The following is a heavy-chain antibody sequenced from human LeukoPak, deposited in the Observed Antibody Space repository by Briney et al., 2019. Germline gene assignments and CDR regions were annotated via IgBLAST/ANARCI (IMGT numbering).Heavy chain of an antibody. D-gene: IGHD3-22*01. V-gene: IGHV3-43*02. CDR2: ISGDGGST. CDR1: GFTFDDYA. J-gene: IGHJ5*02. CDR3: ARDAYYDSSNYYYVGGWFDP. Sequence: GGSLRLSCAASGFTFDDYAMHWVRQAPGKGLEWDSLISGDGGSTYYADSVKGRFTISRDNAKNSVYLRMSSLRAEDTAVYYCARDAYYDSSNYYYVGGWFDPWGQGTLVTVSS.